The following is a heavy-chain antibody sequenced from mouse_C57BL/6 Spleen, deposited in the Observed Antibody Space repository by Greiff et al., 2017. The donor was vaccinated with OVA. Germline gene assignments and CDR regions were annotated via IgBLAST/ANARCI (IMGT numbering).Heavy chain of an antibody. CDR2: INYDGSST. CDR1: GFTFSDYY. J-gene: IGHJ1*03. Sequence: EVKLVESEGGLVQPGSSMKLSCTASGFTFSDYYMAWVRQVPEKGLEWVANINYDGSSTYYLDSLKSRFIISRDNAKNILYLQMGSLKSEDTATYYCARVYGYFDVWGTGTTVTVSS. CDR3: ARVYGYFDV. V-gene: IGHV5-16*01.